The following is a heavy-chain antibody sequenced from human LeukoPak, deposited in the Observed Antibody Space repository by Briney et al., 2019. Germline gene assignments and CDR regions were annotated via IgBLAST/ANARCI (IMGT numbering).Heavy chain of an antibody. J-gene: IGHJ4*02. D-gene: IGHD3-9*01. CDR3: ARDYNILTGYFDY. CDR1: GFTFSSYS. V-gene: IGHV3-21*01. Sequence: GGSLRLSCAASGFTFSSYSMNWVRQAPGKGLEWVSSISSSSSYIYYADSVKGRFTISRDNAKNSLYLQMNSLRAEDTAVYYCARDYNILTGYFDYWGQGTLVTVSS. CDR2: ISSSSSYI.